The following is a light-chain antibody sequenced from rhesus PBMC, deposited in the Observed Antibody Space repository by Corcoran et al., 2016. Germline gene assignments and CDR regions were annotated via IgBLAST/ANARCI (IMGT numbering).Light chain of an antibody. CDR3: LQSSNWLT. Sequence: EIVMTQSPATLALSPGERATLSCRASQRVSSYLAWYQQKPGQGPRLLLCGASSRAPGIPDRFSGSGSGTEFTLTINSLGPEDVGVYFCLQSSNWLTFGGGTKVEIK. CDR2: GAS. J-gene: IGKJ4*01. CDR1: QRVSSY. V-gene: IGKV3-24*04.